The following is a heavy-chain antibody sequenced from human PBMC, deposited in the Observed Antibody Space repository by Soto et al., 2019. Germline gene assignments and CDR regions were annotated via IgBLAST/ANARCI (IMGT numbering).Heavy chain of an antibody. V-gene: IGHV5-51*01. CDR3: TRKHGSGSYYHFDF. CDR2: IYPGDSDT. J-gene: IGHJ4*02. CDR1: GYTFTTSW. Sequence: PGESLKISCKASGYTFTTSWIAWVRQMPGQGLEWMGIIYPGDSDTRYSPSFQGHVSISADKSTSTAYLQWTILEASDSGIYYCTRKHGSGSYYHFDFWGQGTRVTVSS. D-gene: IGHD3-10*01.